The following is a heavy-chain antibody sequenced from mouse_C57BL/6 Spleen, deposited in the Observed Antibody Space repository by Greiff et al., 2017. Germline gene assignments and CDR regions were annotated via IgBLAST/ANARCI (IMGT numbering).Heavy chain of an antibody. D-gene: IGHD2-10*02. CDR2: IYPGDGDT. Sequence: VKLQESGPELVKPGASVKISCKASGYAFSSSWMNWVKQRPGKGLEWIGRIYPGDGDTNYNGKFKGKATLTADKSSSTAYMQLSSLTSEDSAVYFCARYGYGNYFWYFDVWGTGTTVTVSS. CDR1: GYAFSSSW. J-gene: IGHJ1*03. V-gene: IGHV1-82*01. CDR3: ARYGYGNYFWYFDV.